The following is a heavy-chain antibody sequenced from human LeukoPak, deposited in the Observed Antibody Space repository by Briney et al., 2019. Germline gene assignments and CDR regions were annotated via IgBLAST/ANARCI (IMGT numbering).Heavy chain of an antibody. CDR3: ARQLGLSHCSSTSCPSGY. J-gene: IGHJ4*02. D-gene: IGHD2-2*01. V-gene: IGHV1-2*02. CDR2: INPNSGGT. CDR1: GYTFTGYY. Sequence: GASVKVSCKASGYTFTGYYMHWVRQAPGQGLEWMGWINPNSGGTNYAQKFQGRVTMTRDTSISTAYMELSSLRSEDTAVYYCARQLGLSHCSSTSCPSGYWGQGTLVTVSS.